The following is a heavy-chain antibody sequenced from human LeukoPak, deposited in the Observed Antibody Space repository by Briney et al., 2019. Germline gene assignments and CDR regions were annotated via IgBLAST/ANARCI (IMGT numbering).Heavy chain of an antibody. CDR3: TPDQGEMATIFFDY. V-gene: IGHV3-23*01. D-gene: IGHD5-24*01. Sequence: QPGGSLRLSCAASGFTFSSYAMSWVRQAPGKGLEWVSGITTSGGSTYADSVKGRFTISRDNSKNTLYLQMNSLRAEDTAVYYCTPDQGEMATIFFDYWGQGTLVTVSS. CDR1: GFTFSSYA. J-gene: IGHJ4*02. CDR2: ITTSGGST.